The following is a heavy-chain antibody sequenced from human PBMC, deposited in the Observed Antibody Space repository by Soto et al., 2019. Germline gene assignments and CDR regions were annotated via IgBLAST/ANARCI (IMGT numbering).Heavy chain of an antibody. CDR2: ISAYNGNT. J-gene: IGHJ6*03. V-gene: IGHV1-18*01. Sequence: QVQLVQSGAEVKKPGASVKVSCKASGYTFTSYGISWVRQAPGQGLEWMGWISAYNGNTNYAQKLQGRVTMTTDTSTSTGYMELRSLRSDDTAVYYCARDGYSYGYYYYYMDVWGKGTTVTVSS. CDR3: ARDGYSYGYYYYYMDV. D-gene: IGHD5-18*01. CDR1: GYTFTSYG.